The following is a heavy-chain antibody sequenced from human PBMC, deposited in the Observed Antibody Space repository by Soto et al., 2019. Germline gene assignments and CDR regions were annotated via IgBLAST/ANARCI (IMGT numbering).Heavy chain of an antibody. D-gene: IGHD3-3*01. J-gene: IGHJ4*02. CDR3: ARDYYDFWSGYYNFDY. Sequence: PGGSLRLSCAASGFTFSSYSMNWVRQAPGKGLEWVSSISSSSSYIYYADSVKGRFTISRDNAKNSLYLQMNSLRAEDTAVYYCARDYYDFWSGYYNFDYWGQGTLVTDSS. CDR2: ISSSSSYI. V-gene: IGHV3-21*01. CDR1: GFTFSSYS.